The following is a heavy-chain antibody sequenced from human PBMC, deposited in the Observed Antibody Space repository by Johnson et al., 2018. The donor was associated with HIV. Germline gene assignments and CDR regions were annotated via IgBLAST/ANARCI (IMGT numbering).Heavy chain of an antibody. CDR2: IYSGGTT. V-gene: IGHV3-66*03. D-gene: IGHD6-25*01. J-gene: IGHJ3*02. Sequence: VQLVESGGGLIQPGGSLRLSCAASGFSVSSNYMSWVRQAPGKGLEWVSVIYSGGTTYYADSMKGRFTISGDNSKNTLYLQMNSLRAEDTAVYYCARDILLLSSGGNAFDIWGQGTMVTVSS. CDR3: ARDILLLSSGGNAFDI. CDR1: GFSVSSNY.